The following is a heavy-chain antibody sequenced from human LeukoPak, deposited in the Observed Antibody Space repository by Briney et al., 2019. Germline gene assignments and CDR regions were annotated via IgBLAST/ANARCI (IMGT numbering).Heavy chain of an antibody. V-gene: IGHV3-13*04. D-gene: IGHD6-13*01. CDR1: GFVFSTYD. Sequence: GGSLRLSCAASGFVFSTYDMHWVRQPTGKGPEWVSAIGTAGDTYYAGSVKGRFTISREDAKNSLYLQLNSLTDGDTAVYYCARGGVYSSPDYWGQGTLVTVSS. CDR3: ARGGVYSSPDY. J-gene: IGHJ4*02. CDR2: IGTAGDT.